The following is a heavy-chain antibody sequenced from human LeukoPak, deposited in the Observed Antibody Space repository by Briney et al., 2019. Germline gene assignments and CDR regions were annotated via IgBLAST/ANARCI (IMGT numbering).Heavy chain of an antibody. V-gene: IGHV3-33*01. Sequence: GRSLRLSCAASGFTFSSYGMHWVRQAPGKGLEWVAVIWYDGSNKYYADSVKGRFTISRDNSKNTLYLQMNSLRAEDTAVYYCARDHRDRHVLLWFGELSAAFDIWGQGTMVTVSS. D-gene: IGHD3-10*01. CDR3: ARDHRDRHVLLWFGELSAAFDI. J-gene: IGHJ3*02. CDR2: IWYDGSNK. CDR1: GFTFSSYG.